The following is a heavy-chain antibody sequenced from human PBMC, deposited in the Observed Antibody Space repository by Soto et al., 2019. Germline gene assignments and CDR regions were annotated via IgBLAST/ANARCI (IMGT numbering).Heavy chain of an antibody. CDR2: IIPIFGTA. Sequence: SVKVSCKASGGTFSSYAVSWVRQAPGQGLEWMGGIIPIFGTANYAQKFQGRVTITADESTSTAYMELSSLRSEDTAVYYCARDGYCSGGSCYSALDYYYYGMHFWGPGTTVTVSS. J-gene: IGHJ6*02. CDR1: GGTFSSYA. CDR3: ARDGYCSGGSCYSALDYYYYGMHF. D-gene: IGHD2-15*01. V-gene: IGHV1-69*13.